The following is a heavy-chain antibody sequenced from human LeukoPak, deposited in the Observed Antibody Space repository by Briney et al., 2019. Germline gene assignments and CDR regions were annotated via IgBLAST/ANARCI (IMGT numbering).Heavy chain of an antibody. J-gene: IGHJ6*02. D-gene: IGHD1-7*01. CDR1: GRSITSYY. Sequence: SETLSLTCTVSGRSITSYYWSWIRRPPGKGLDWIGHIYYSGSANYNPSLKSRVTISVDTSKNQFSLKLTSVTAADTAVYYCARGELLYHYYYFPMDVWGQGTTVTVYS. CDR3: ARGELLYHYYYFPMDV. CDR2: IYYSGSA. V-gene: IGHV4-59*01.